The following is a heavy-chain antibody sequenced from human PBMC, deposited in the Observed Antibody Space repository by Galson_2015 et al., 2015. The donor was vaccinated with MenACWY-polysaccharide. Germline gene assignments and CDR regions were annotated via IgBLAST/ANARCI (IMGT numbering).Heavy chain of an antibody. J-gene: IGHJ1*01. Sequence: SLRLSCAASGFTFSSYDMNWVRQAPGKGLEWVSYISSSGSTIYYADSVKGRFTISRDNAKNSLYLQMNSLRAEDTAVYYCARDFVYPGDGDFQHWGQGTLVTVSS. CDR1: GFTFSSYD. CDR2: ISSSGSTI. CDR3: ARDFVYPGDGDFQH. V-gene: IGHV3-48*03. D-gene: IGHD1-14*01.